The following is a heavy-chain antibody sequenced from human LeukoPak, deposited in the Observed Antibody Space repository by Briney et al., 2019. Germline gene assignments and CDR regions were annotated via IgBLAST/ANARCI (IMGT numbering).Heavy chain of an antibody. CDR2: IDPSDSYT. D-gene: IGHD3-10*01. Sequence: GESLKISCKGSGYSFTSYWINWVRQRPGKGLEWMGRIDPSDSYTNYSPSFQGHVTISADKSISTTYLQWSSLQASDTAMYYCARSEDDYYGSPDYWGQGTLVTVSS. V-gene: IGHV5-10-1*01. J-gene: IGHJ4*02. CDR1: GYSFTSYW. CDR3: ARSEDDYYGSPDY.